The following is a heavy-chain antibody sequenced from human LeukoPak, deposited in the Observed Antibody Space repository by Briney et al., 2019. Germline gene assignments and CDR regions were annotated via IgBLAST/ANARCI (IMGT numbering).Heavy chain of an antibody. CDR2: INHSGST. D-gene: IGHD3-16*02. CDR1: DGSFSGYY. Sequence: KASETLSLTCAVYDGSFSGYYWSWIRQPPGKGLEWIGEINHSGSTNYNPSLKSRVTISVDTSKNQFSLKLSSVTAADTAVYYCARKQTGYDYVWGSYRSRNYFDYWGQGTLVTVSS. J-gene: IGHJ4*02. CDR3: ARKQTGYDYVWGSYRSRNYFDY. V-gene: IGHV4-34*01.